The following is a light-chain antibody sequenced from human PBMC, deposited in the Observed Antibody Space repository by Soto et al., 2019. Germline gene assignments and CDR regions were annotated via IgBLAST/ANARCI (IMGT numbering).Light chain of an antibody. J-gene: IGKJ4*01. CDR2: VAS. CDR1: QTVRNNY. CDR3: QQFSSYPLT. Sequence: EFVLTQSPRTLTLSPGERATLSCRASQTVRNNYLAWYQQKPGQAPRLLIYVASSRATGIPDRFSGGGSGTDFTLTISRLEPEDFAVYYCQQFSSYPLTFGGGTKV. V-gene: IGKV3-20*01.